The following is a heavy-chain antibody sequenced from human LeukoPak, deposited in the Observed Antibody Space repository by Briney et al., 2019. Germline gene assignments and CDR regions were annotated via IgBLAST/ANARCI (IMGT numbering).Heavy chain of an antibody. V-gene: IGHV4-59*01. CDR1: GGPISSYY. J-gene: IGHJ6*04. D-gene: IGHD3-10*01. Sequence: PSETLSLTCTVSGGPISSYYWSWIQQPPGKGLECMGYIYYSGNTNYNPSLKSRVTISVDTSKNQFSLKLSSVTAADTAVYYCARDNRVRGVKNGMDVWGKGTTVTVSS. CDR2: IYYSGNT. CDR3: ARDNRVRGVKNGMDV.